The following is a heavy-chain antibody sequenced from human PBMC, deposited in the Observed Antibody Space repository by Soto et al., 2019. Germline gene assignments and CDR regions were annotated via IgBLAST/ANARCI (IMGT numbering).Heavy chain of an antibody. CDR2: IIPIFGTA. CDR1: GGTFSSYA. CDR3: ASNSVSHNWFDP. V-gene: IGHV1-69*13. D-gene: IGHD6-13*01. Sequence: SVKVSCKASGGTFSSYAISWVRQAPGQGLEWMGGIIPIFGTANYAQKFQGRVTITADESTSTAYMELSSLRSEDTAVYYCASNSVSHNWFDPWGQGTLVTVSS. J-gene: IGHJ5*02.